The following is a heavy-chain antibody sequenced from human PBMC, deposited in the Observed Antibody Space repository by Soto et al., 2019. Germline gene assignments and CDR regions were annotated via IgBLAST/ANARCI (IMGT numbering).Heavy chain of an antibody. CDR1: GFTFSSYG. D-gene: IGHD6-13*01. CDR2: IWYDGSNK. J-gene: IGHJ6*02. Sequence: PGGSLRLSCAASGFTFSSYGMHWVRQAPGKGLEWVAVIWYDGSNKYYADSVKGRFTISRDNSKNTLYLQMNSLRAEDTAVYYCAREGYSSSSTSYYGMDVWGQGTTVTVSS. V-gene: IGHV3-33*01. CDR3: AREGYSSSSTSYYGMDV.